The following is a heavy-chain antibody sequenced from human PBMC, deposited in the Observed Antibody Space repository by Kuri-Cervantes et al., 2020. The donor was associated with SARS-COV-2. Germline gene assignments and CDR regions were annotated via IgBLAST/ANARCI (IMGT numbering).Heavy chain of an antibody. V-gene: IGHV3-74*01. CDR2: INPDGSYT. CDR1: GFTFSSYA. Sequence: GGSLRLSCAASGFTFSSYAMSWVRQAPGKGLVWVSRINPDGSYTNNADSVKGRFTLPRDNAKNMLFLQMNSLRAEDTAVYYCVRDGDHWNFDYWGQGTLVTVSS. J-gene: IGHJ4*02. D-gene: IGHD1-1*01. CDR3: VRDGDHWNFDY.